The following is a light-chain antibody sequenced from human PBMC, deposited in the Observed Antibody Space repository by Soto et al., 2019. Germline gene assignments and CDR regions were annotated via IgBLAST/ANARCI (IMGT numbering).Light chain of an antibody. J-gene: IGKJ4*01. CDR3: QQRSNLLT. Sequence: EIVLTQSPATLSLSPGERATLSCRASQSVSNYLAWYQQKPGQAPRLLIYDTFNRAPGSPARFSGSGSGTDFTLTISSLEPEDFAVYYCQQRSNLLTFGGGTKVEIK. CDR1: QSVSNY. CDR2: DTF. V-gene: IGKV3-11*01.